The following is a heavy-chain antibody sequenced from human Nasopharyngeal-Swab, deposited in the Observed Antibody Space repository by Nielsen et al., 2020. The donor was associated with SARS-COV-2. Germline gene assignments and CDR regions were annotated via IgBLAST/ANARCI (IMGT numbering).Heavy chain of an antibody. V-gene: IGHV3-23*01. CDR3: AKDIFLRLGELSPRSFDFDY. D-gene: IGHD3-16*02. CDR2: ISGSGGST. J-gene: IGHJ4*02. Sequence: GESLKISCAASGFTFSSYAMSWVRQAPGKGLEWVSAISGSGGSTYYADSVKGQFTISRDNSKNTLYLQMNSLRAEDTAVYYCAKDIFLRLGELSPRSFDFDYWGQGTLVTVSS. CDR1: GFTFSSYA.